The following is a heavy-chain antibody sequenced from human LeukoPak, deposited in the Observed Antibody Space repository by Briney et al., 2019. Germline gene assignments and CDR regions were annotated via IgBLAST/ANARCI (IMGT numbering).Heavy chain of an antibody. CDR1: GFTFNRYS. Sequence: GGALRLSRAASGFTFNRYSMSWVRQAPGKGLEWVSSISSSSSYIYYADSVKGRFTISRDNAKNSLYLQMDSLRAEGTAVYYCARDLGEEVGSRWFEGLLFDYWGQGTLVTVSS. CDR3: ARDLGEEVGSRWFEGLLFDY. J-gene: IGHJ4*02. CDR2: ISSSSSYI. V-gene: IGHV3-21*01. D-gene: IGHD6-13*01.